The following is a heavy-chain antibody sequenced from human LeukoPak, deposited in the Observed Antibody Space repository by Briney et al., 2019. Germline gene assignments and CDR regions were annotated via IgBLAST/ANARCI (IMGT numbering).Heavy chain of an antibody. CDR2: ISWNSGSI. V-gene: IGHV3-9*01. J-gene: IGHJ3*02. CDR3: ARGGDFWSGQPETDAFDI. D-gene: IGHD3-3*01. CDR1: GFTFDDYA. Sequence: GGSLRLSCAASGFTFDDYAMHWVRQAPGKGLEWVSGISWNSGSIGYADSVKGRFTIYRDNAKNSLYLQMNSLRAEDTALYYCARGGDFWSGQPETDAFDIWGQGTMVTVSS.